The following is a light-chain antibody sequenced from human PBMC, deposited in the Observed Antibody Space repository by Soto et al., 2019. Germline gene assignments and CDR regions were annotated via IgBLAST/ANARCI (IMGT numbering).Light chain of an antibody. Sequence: QSVLPQPPSTSVTPGQRVTISCSGSTSNIGKYTVVWYQQLPGTAPKLLIYNNNQRPSGVPDRFSGSKSGTSASLAITGLQSEDEAEYYCATWDDNLDGVTFGGGTQLTVL. CDR2: NNN. J-gene: IGLJ2*01. V-gene: IGLV1-44*01. CDR3: ATWDDNLDGVT. CDR1: TSNIGKYT.